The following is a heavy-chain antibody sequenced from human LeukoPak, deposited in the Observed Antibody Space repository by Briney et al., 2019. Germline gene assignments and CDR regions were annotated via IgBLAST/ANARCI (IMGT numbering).Heavy chain of an antibody. CDR1: GFTFSSYE. CDR2: INHSGST. Sequence: LRLSCAASGFTFSSYEMNWVRQAPGKGLEWIGEINHSGSTNYNPSLKSRVTISVDTSKNQFSLKLSSVTAADTAVYYCARGDIVVVVAATRNWFDPWGQGTLVTVSS. CDR3: ARGDIVVVVAATRNWFDP. V-gene: IGHV4-34*01. J-gene: IGHJ5*02. D-gene: IGHD2-15*01.